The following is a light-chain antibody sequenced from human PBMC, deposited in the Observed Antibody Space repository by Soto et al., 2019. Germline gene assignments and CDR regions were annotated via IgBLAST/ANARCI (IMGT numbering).Light chain of an antibody. Sequence: EIVLTQSPGTLSLSPGERATLSCRASQSVSSSYLAWYQQKPGQAPRLLIYGASSRPTGIPDRFSGSGSGTDFTLTISRLAPEVFAVYCCQQYGSSPRTFGQGPKVEIK. CDR2: GAS. J-gene: IGKJ1*01. CDR3: QQYGSSPRT. CDR1: QSVSSSY. V-gene: IGKV3-20*01.